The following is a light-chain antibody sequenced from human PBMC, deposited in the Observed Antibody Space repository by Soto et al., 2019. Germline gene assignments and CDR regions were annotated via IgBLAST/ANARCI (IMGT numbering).Light chain of an antibody. J-gene: IGLJ1*01. V-gene: IGLV2-14*01. CDR3: CLYIGATTYV. Sequence: QSALTQPASVSGSPGQSITISCTGTSSDVGGYNYVSWYQQQSGKAPKLMIHEVSNRPSGVPDRFSGSTSVNSASLTISGLQADDEADYYCCLYIGATTYVFGTGTKVTVL. CDR2: EVS. CDR1: SSDVGGYNY.